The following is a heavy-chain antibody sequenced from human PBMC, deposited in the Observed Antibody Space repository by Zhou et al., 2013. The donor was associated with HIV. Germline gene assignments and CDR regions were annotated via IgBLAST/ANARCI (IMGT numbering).Heavy chain of an antibody. CDR2: IIPRFGTT. CDR3: ARHWDSELELPRY. V-gene: IGHV1-69*05. Sequence: QVQVVQSGAEVKKPGSSVKVSCEASGGTFISYAISWVRQAPGQGLQWMGGIIPRFGTTNYAQKFQGRVTITTDESTSTVYMELSSLRSEDTAVYYCARHWDSELELPRYWGQGTLVTVSS. CDR1: GGTFISYA. J-gene: IGHJ4*02. D-gene: IGHD1-7*01.